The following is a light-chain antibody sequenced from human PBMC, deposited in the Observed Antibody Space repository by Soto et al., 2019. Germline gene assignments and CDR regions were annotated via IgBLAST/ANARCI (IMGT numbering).Light chain of an antibody. CDR1: QSISIN. CDR2: AAS. Sequence: ELVMTQSPATLSVATGERATLSCRASQSISINLAWYQQKPGQAPRLLIYAASTRDTGTPARFSGSGSGTEFTLTISSLQCEDFSVYYCQQYNNWPLTFGGGTKVEIK. V-gene: IGKV3-15*01. CDR3: QQYNNWPLT. J-gene: IGKJ4*01.